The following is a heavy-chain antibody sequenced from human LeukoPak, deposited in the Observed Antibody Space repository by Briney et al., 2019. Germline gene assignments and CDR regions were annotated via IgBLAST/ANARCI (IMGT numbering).Heavy chain of an antibody. CDR2: IIPILGIA. D-gene: IGHD3-10*01. J-gene: IGHJ4*02. CDR3: AGSYYYGSGSYYPLDY. V-gene: IGHV1-69*04. Sequence: SVKVSCKASGGTFSSYAISWVRQAPGQGLEWMGRIIPILGIANYAQKFQGRVTITAVKSTSTAYMELSSLRSEDTAVYYCAGSYYYGSGSYYPLDYWGQGTLVTVSS. CDR1: GGTFSSYA.